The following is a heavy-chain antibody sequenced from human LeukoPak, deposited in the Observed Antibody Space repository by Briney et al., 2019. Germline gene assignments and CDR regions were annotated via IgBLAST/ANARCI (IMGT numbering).Heavy chain of an antibody. CDR3: DIDNIVVVTAISNYYYYYMDV. J-gene: IGHJ6*03. CDR2: INPNSGGT. D-gene: IGHD2-21*02. CDR1: GYTFTGYY. Sequence: ASVKVSCKASGYTFTGYYMHWVRQAPGKGLEWMGWINPNSGGTNYAQKFQGRVTINRAKSISTAYMELSRLRSDDTAVYSCDIDNIVVVTAISNYYYYYMDVWGKGTTVTVSS. V-gene: IGHV1-2*02.